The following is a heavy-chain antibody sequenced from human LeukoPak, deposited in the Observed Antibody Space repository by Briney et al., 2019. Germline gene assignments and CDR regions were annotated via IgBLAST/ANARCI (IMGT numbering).Heavy chain of an antibody. CDR2: MNPNSGNT. CDR1: GYTFTSYD. CDR3: ATDSSGYHDAFHI. Sequence: ASVKVSCKASGYTFTSYDINWVRQATGQGLEWMGWMNPNSGNTGYAQKFQGRVTMTRNTSISTAYMELSSLRSEDTAVYYCATDSSGYHDAFHIWGQGTMVTVSS. J-gene: IGHJ3*02. V-gene: IGHV1-8*01. D-gene: IGHD3-22*01.